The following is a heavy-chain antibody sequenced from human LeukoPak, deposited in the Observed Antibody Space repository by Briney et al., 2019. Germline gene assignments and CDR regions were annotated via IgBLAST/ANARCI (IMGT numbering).Heavy chain of an antibody. Sequence: GGSLRLSCGASGFIFSSYAMSWVRQAPGKGLEWVSAITGSGGSTYYEDSVKGRFTISSDNSKNTLYLQMNSLRAEDTAVYHCAISRDSSGYYYSWGQGTLVTVSS. J-gene: IGHJ4*02. V-gene: IGHV3-23*01. CDR1: GFIFSSYA. D-gene: IGHD3-22*01. CDR2: ITGSGGST. CDR3: AISRDSSGYYYS.